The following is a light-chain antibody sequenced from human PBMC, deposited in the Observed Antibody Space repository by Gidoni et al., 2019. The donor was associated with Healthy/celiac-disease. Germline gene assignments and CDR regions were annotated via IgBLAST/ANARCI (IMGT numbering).Light chain of an antibody. J-gene: IGKJ4*01. V-gene: IGKV1-33*01. CDR3: QQYDNLPLT. CDR2: DAS. Sequence: DIQMTQSPSSLSASVGDRVTITCQASQDISNYLNWYQQKPGKAPKLLIYDASNLETGVPSKFSGIGSGTDFTFTISSLQPEDIATYYCQQYDNLPLTFXGXTKVEIK. CDR1: QDISNY.